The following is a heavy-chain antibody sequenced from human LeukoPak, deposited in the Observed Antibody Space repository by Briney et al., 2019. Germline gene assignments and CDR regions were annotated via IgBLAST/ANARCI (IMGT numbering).Heavy chain of an antibody. J-gene: IGHJ4*02. Sequence: PGRSLRLSCAASGFTFSSYGMHWVRQAPGKGLEWVAVISYDGSNKYYADSVKGRFTISRDNSKNTLYLQMNSLRAEDTAVYYCAKTGIAAGYYFDYWGPGNPGHRLL. CDR2: ISYDGSNK. CDR3: AKTGIAAGYYFDY. CDR1: GFTFSSYG. V-gene: IGHV3-30*18. D-gene: IGHD6-13*01.